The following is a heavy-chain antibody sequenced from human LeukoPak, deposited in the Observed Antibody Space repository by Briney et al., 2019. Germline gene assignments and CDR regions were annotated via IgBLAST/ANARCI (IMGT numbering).Heavy chain of an antibody. CDR1: GGSISSYY. J-gene: IGHJ3*02. Sequence: SETLSLTCTVSGGSISSYYWSLIRQPPGKGLEWIGYIYYSGSTNYNPSLKSRVTISVDTFKNQFFLKLSSVTAADTAVYYCARDLLYDSSGCAFDIWGQGTMVTVSS. D-gene: IGHD3-22*01. CDR2: IYYSGST. CDR3: ARDLLYDSSGCAFDI. V-gene: IGHV4-59*01.